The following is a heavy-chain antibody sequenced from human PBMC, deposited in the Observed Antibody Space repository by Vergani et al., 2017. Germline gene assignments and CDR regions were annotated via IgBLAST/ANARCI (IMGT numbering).Heavy chain of an antibody. J-gene: IGHJ4*02. Sequence: QVQLVESGGGVVQPGRSLRLSCAASGFTFSSYGMHWVRQAPGKGLEWVAVISYDGSNKYYADSVKGRFTISRDNSKNTLYLQMNSLRAEDTAVYYCAKDQLAYSQDEGGFDYWGQGTLVTVSA. CDR3: AKDQLAYSQDEGGFDY. CDR1: GFTFSSYG. CDR2: ISYDGSNK. D-gene: IGHD3-3*02. V-gene: IGHV3-30*18.